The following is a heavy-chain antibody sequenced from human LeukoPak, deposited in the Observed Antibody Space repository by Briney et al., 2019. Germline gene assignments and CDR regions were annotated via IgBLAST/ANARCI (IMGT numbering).Heavy chain of an antibody. Sequence: PGGTLRLSCAASGFTFSSYGMSWVRQAPGKGLEWVSAISGTGGTTYYADSVKGRFTISRDNAKNSLYLQMNSLRAEDTAVYYCARDQGSRLYYYYYYMDVWGKGTTVTISS. CDR3: ARDQGSRLYYYYYYMDV. CDR2: ISGTGGTT. J-gene: IGHJ6*03. V-gene: IGHV3-23*01. CDR1: GFTFSSYG.